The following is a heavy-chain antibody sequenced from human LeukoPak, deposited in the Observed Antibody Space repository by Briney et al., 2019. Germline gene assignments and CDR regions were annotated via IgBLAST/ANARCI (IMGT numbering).Heavy chain of an antibody. J-gene: IGHJ4*02. CDR3: ARDISRDGYNSHDY. D-gene: IGHD5-24*01. CDR2: ISAYNGNT. CDR1: GYTFTSYG. Sequence: GASVKVSCKASGYTFTSYGISWVRQAPGQGLEWMGWISAYNGNTNYAQKLQGRVTMTRDTSINTAYMEVSSLRSDDTAVYYCARDISRDGYNSHDYWGQGTLVTVSS. V-gene: IGHV1-18*01.